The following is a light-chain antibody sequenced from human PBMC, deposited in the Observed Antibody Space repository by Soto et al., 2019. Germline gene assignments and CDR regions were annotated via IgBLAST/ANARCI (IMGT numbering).Light chain of an antibody. V-gene: IGKV1-39*01. Sequence: DIQMTQSPSSLSASVGDRVTITCRATQSITSYLHWYQQKPGQAPKLLIYAASSLQSGVPSRFGVSGSLTEFELTVSSLQPEDFATYYCQQTYGTPSFGPGTKVDVK. CDR2: AAS. CDR1: QSITSY. J-gene: IGKJ3*01. CDR3: QQTYGTPS.